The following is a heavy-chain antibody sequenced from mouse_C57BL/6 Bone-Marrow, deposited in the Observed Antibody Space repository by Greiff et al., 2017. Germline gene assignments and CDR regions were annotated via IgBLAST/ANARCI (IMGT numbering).Heavy chain of an antibody. J-gene: IGHJ4*01. CDR3: TRRPGAMDY. CDR1: GYTFTDYE. Sequence: QVQLQQSGAELVRPGASVTLSCKASGYTFTDYEMHWVKQTPVHGLEWIGAIDPETGGTAYNQKFKGKAILTADKSPSTAYMELRSLTSEDSAVYYCTRRPGAMDYWGQGTSVTVSS. CDR2: IDPETGGT. V-gene: IGHV1-15*01.